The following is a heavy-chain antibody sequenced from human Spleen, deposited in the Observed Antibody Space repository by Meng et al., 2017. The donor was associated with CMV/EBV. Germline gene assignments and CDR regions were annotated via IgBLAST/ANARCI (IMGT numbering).Heavy chain of an antibody. CDR1: GYTFTSYD. Sequence: ASVKVSCKASGYTFTSYDINWVRQATGQGLEWMGWMNPNSGNTGYAQKFQGRVTITRNTSISTAYMELSSLRSEDTAVYYCARVDSGSYHDAFDIWGQGTMVTVSS. V-gene: IGHV1-8*03. D-gene: IGHD1-26*01. J-gene: IGHJ3*02. CDR2: MNPNSGNT. CDR3: ARVDSGSYHDAFDI.